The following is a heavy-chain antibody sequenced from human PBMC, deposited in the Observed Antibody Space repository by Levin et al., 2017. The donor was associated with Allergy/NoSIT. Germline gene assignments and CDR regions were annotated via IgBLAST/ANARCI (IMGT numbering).Heavy chain of an antibody. CDR1: GFTFSGSA. V-gene: IGHV3-73*01. D-gene: IGHD2-15*01. CDR3: TSFYGSSSNWFDP. CDR2: IRSKANSYAT. J-gene: IGHJ5*02. Sequence: GGSLRLSCAASGFTFSGSAMHWVRQASGKGLEWVGRIRSKANSYATAYAASVKGRFTISRDDSKNTAYLQMNSLKTEDTAVYYCTSFYGSSSNWFDPWGQGTLVTVSS.